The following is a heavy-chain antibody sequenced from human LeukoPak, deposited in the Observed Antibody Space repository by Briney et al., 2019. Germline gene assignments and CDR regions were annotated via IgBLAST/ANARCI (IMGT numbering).Heavy chain of an antibody. CDR1: GFTFSSYA. CDR3: AKRSGGSYQTGVDY. V-gene: IGHV3-23*01. CDR2: ASGGGGST. Sequence: GGSLRLSCAASGFTFSSYAMNWVRQAPEKGLEWVSAASGGGGSTYYADSVKGRFTISRDNSKNTLYLQMNSLRAEDTAVYFCAKRSGGSYQTGVDYWGQGTLVTVSS. D-gene: IGHD1-26*01. J-gene: IGHJ4*02.